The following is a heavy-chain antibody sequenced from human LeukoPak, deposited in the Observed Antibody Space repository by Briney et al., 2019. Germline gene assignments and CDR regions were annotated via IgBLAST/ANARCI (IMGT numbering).Heavy chain of an antibody. CDR3: ARSAPYNWFDP. J-gene: IGHJ5*02. CDR1: GYPFTEYY. V-gene: IGHV1-2*02. Sequence: GASVKVSCQASGYPFTEYYMHWVRQAPGQGLEWMGWINPNSGGTSYAQNSQGRVTMTRDTSISTAYMELSRLRSDDTAVYYCARSAPYNWFDPWGQGTLVTVSS. CDR2: INPNSGGT.